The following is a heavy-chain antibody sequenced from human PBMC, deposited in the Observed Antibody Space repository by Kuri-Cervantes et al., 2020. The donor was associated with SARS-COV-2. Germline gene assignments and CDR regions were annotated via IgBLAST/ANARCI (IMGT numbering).Heavy chain of an antibody. D-gene: IGHD1-26*01. J-gene: IGHJ3*02. Sequence: SETLSLTCTVSGGSISSSSYYWGWIRQPPGKGLEWIGSIYYSGSTNYNPSLKSRVTISVDTSKNQFSLKLSSVTAADTAVYYCARLIVGATLAFDIWGQGTMVTVSS. CDR2: IYYSGST. V-gene: IGHV4-39*07. CDR1: GGSISSSSYY. CDR3: ARLIVGATLAFDI.